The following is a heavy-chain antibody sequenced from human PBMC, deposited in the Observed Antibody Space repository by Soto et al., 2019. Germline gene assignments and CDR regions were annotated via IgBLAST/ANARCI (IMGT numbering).Heavy chain of an antibody. CDR1: GYTFTSYG. J-gene: IGHJ5*02. CDR2: ISAYNGNT. Sequence: ASVKVSCKASGYTFTSYGISWVRQAPGQGLELMGWISAYNGNTNYAQKLQGRVTMTTDTSTSTAYMELRSLRSDDTAVYYCARVPGYYYDSSGYYRGWFDPWGQGTLVTVYS. CDR3: ARVPGYYYDSSGYYRGWFDP. D-gene: IGHD3-22*01. V-gene: IGHV1-18*04.